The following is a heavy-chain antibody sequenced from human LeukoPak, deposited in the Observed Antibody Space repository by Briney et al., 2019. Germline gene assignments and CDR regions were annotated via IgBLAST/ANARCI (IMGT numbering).Heavy chain of an antibody. CDR3: ARRGGSLHYFDY. D-gene: IGHD2-15*01. CDR1: GYTFTDFY. V-gene: IGHV1-2*02. J-gene: IGHJ4*02. Sequence: ASVKVSCKASGYTFTDFYMHWVRQAPGQGLEWMAWINPNSGDTNSAQKFQGRVTMTRDTSINTAYMELSGLRSDDTAIYYCARRGGSLHYFDYWGQGTLVTVSS. CDR2: INPNSGDT.